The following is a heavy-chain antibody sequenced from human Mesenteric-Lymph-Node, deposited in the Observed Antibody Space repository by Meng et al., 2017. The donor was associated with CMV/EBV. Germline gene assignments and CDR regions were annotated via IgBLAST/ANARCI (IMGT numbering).Heavy chain of an antibody. CDR1: GYSFTSYC. CDR3: ARHRVWDIVPEGAFDI. CDR2: IYPGDSDT. Sequence: GEPLTISSQGSGYSFTSYCIGWVRQMPGKGLEWMLIIYPGDSDTRYSPSFQGQVTISADKSISTAYLQGSSLKASDTAMYYCARHRVWDIVPEGAFDIWGQGTMVTVSS. J-gene: IGHJ3*02. V-gene: IGHV5-51*01. D-gene: IGHD2-8*01.